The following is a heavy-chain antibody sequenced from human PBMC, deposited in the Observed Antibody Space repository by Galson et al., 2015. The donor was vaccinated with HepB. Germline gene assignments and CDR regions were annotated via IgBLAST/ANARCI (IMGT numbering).Heavy chain of an antibody. V-gene: IGHV3-33*08. J-gene: IGHJ4*02. Sequence: SLRLSCAASGFTVSSNYMSWVRQAPGKGLEWVAVIWYDGSNKYYADSVKGRFTISRDNSKNTLYLQMNSLRAEDTAVYYCATPWGSYGDYVLNYWGQGTLVTVSS. CDR3: ATPWGSYGDYVLNY. CDR1: GFTVSSNY. CDR2: IWYDGSNK. D-gene: IGHD4-17*01.